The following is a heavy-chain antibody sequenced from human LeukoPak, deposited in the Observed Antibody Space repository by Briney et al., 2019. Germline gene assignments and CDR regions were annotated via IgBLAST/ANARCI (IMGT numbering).Heavy chain of an antibody. V-gene: IGHV3-7*03. CDR3: ARDQYDTWSRRGNFDS. D-gene: IGHD3-3*01. CDR1: GFTFSSYS. CDR2: IKLDGSEK. Sequence: GGSLRLSCAASGFTFSSYSMNWVRQAPGKGLEWVANIKLDGSEKNYVDSVKGRFTISRDNTKNSLYLQMNSLRVEDTAVFYCARDQYDTWSRRGNFDSWGQGTLVIVSS. J-gene: IGHJ4*02.